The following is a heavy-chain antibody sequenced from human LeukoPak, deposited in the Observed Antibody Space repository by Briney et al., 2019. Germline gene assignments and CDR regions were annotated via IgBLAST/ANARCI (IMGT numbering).Heavy chain of an antibody. J-gene: IGHJ3*02. CDR3: ARDSRDYGDYVDI. CDR1: GYTFTSYD. V-gene: IGHV1-8*01. Sequence: ASVKVSCKASGYTFTSYDINWVRQASGQGLEWMGWINPNSGNTGYAQKFQGRVTMTRDVSISTAYMELSSLTSDDTAVYYCARDSRDYGDYVDIWGQGTMVTVSS. D-gene: IGHD4-17*01. CDR2: INPNSGNT.